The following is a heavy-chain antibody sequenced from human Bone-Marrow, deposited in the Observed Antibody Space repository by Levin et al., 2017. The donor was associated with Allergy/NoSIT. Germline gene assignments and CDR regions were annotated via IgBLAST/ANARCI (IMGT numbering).Heavy chain of an antibody. V-gene: IGHV3-33*01. CDR3: ARTPIWGSPHSFEGDAFDI. CDR2: IWYDGSNK. CDR1: GFTFSSYG. D-gene: IGHD3-16*01. Sequence: GGTLRLSCAASGFTFSSYGMHWVRQAPGKGLEWVAVIWYDGSNKYYADSVKGRFTISRDNSKNTLYLQMNSLRAEDTAVYYCARTPIWGSPHSFEGDAFDIWGQGTMVTVSS. J-gene: IGHJ3*02.